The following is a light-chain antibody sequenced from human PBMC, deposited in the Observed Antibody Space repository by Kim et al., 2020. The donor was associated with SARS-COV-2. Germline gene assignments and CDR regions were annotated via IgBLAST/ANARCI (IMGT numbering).Light chain of an antibody. J-gene: IGKJ4*01. V-gene: IGKV3-11*01. CDR1: HGVSSY. CDR2: DAS. Sequence: VSPGESAALSCRASHGVSSYLAWYQQKPGQAPRLLIYDASNRATGIPARFSGSGSGTDFTLTISSLEPEDFAVYYCQQRSNWPLTFGGGTKVEI. CDR3: QQRSNWPLT.